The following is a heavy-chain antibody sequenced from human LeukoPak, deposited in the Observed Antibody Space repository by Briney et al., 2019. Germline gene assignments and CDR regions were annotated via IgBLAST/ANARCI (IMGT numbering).Heavy chain of an antibody. CDR2: INPNSGGT. V-gene: IGHV1-2*02. J-gene: IGHJ6*02. Sequence: ASAKVSCKASGYTFTGYYMHWVQQAPGQGLEWMGWINPNSGGTNYAQKFQGRVTMTRDTSISTAYMELSRLRSDDTAVYYCARDGEGDCSSTSCPYRGIQNYYYYYGMDVWGQGTTVTVSS. CDR1: GYTFTGYY. D-gene: IGHD2-2*01. CDR3: ARDGEGDCSSTSCPYRGIQNYYYYYGMDV.